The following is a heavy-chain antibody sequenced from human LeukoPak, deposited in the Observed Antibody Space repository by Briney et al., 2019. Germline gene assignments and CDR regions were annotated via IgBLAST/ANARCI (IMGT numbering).Heavy chain of an antibody. CDR1: GFTFSSYS. V-gene: IGHV3-30*18. J-gene: IGHJ4*02. CDR2: ISYDGSNK. Sequence: PGGSLRLSCAASGFTFSSYSMHWVRQAPGKGLEWVAVISYDGSNKYYADSVKGRFTISRDNSKNTLYLQMNSLRAEDTAVYYCAKVASIDSGDDYWGQGTLVTVSS. D-gene: IGHD3-3*02. CDR3: AKVASIDSGDDY.